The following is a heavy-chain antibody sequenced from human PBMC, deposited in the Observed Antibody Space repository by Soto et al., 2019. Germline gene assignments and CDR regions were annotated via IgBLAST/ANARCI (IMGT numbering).Heavy chain of an antibody. V-gene: IGHV1-24*01. J-gene: IGHJ6*02. CDR1: GYTLTELS. CDR2: FDPEDGET. Sequence: ASVKVSCKVSGYTLTELSMHWVRQAPGKGLEWMGGFDPEDGETIYAQKFQGRVTMTEDTSTDTAYMELSSLRSEDTAVYYCATGIVVVPAALYGMDFWGQATTVTVSS. CDR3: ATGIVVVPAALYGMDF. D-gene: IGHD2-2*01.